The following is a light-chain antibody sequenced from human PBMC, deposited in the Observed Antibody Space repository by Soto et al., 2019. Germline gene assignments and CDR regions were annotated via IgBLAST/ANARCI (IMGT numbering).Light chain of an antibody. CDR3: HQYDSWT. J-gene: IGKJ1*01. V-gene: IGKV3-20*01. Sequence: EIVLTHSPGTLSLSPGERATLSCRASQSFNSIYLAWYQQKPGQAPRLLIYGASSRATGIPDRFSGSGSGTDFTLTISRLGPEDFAVYYCHQYDSWTFGQGTKVDIK. CDR1: QSFNSIY. CDR2: GAS.